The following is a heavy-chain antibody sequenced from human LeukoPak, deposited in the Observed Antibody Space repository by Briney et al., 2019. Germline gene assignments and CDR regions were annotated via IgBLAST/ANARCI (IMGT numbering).Heavy chain of an antibody. CDR1: GFTFSSYW. Sequence: GGSLRLSCAASGFTFSSYWMHWVRQVPRKGRVWVSRSSGDGGTPRYPDPVKGGFTISRDNAKNTLFLQMSSVRAEDTAVYYCARDNNWNYPDYWGQGTLVTVSS. V-gene: IGHV3-74*01. CDR2: SSGDGGTP. D-gene: IGHD1-7*01. CDR3: ARDNNWNYPDY. J-gene: IGHJ4*02.